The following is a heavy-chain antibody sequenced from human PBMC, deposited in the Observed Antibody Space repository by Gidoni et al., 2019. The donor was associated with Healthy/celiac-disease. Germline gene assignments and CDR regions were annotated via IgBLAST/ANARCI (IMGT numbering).Heavy chain of an antibody. CDR2: IKSKTDGGTT. D-gene: IGHD2-21*02. V-gene: IGHV3-15*01. CDR3: TTAGRRYCGGDCYR. J-gene: IGHJ4*02. Sequence: EVQLVESGGGLVKPGGSLRLSCAASGFTFSNAWMSWVRQAPGKGLEWVGRIKSKTDGGTTDYAAPVKGRFTISRDDSKNTLYLQMNSLKTEDTAVYYCTTAGRRYCGGDCYRWGQGTLVTVSS. CDR1: GFTFSNAW.